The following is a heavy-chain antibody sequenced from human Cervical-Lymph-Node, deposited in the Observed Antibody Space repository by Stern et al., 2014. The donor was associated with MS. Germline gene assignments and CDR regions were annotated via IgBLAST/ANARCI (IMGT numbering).Heavy chain of an antibody. CDR2: INPTAGRS. CDR1: GYTFTEFF. V-gene: IGHV1-46*01. D-gene: IGHD4-17*01. J-gene: IGHJ4*02. CDR3: ARARDYGNFDY. Sequence: DQLVESGAEVKKPGASVKISCTASGYTFTEFFLHWVRQAPGQGLDWMGVINPTAGRSTYAQKFQGRVTMTGDTSTSTIYMDLTGLTSYDTAVYYCARARDYGNFDYWGQGTLVAVSS.